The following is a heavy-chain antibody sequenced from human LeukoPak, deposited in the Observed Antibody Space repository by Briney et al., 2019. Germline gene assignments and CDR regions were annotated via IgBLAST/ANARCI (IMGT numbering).Heavy chain of an antibody. CDR2: IYYSGST. CDR1: GGSISSYY. J-gene: IGHJ3*02. CDR3: ARDGYYYDSSGYWRYDAFDI. Sequence: RSSETLSLTCTVSGGSISSYYWSWIRQPPGKGLEWIGYIYYSGSTNYNPSLKSRVTISVDTSKNQFSLKLSSVTAADTAVYYCARDGYYYDSSGYWRYDAFDIWGQGTMVTVSS. D-gene: IGHD3-22*01. V-gene: IGHV4-59*01.